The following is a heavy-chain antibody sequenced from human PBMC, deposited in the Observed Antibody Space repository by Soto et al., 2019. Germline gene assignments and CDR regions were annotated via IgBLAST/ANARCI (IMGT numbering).Heavy chain of an antibody. CDR3: ARDSAPITIFGVVIIGFFDY. Sequence: LXLSCAASGFTVSSYAMHWVRQAPCKGLEWVAVISYDGSNKYYADSVKGRFTISRDNSKNTLYLQMNSLRAEDTAVYYCARDSAPITIFGVVIIGFFDYWGQGTLVTVSS. CDR2: ISYDGSNK. J-gene: IGHJ4*02. V-gene: IGHV3-30-3*01. CDR1: GFTVSSYA. D-gene: IGHD3-3*01.